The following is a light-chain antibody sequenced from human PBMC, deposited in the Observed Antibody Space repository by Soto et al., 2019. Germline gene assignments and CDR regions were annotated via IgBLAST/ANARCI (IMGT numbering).Light chain of an antibody. Sequence: QSVLTQTPSISAAPGQTVTISCSGRSFNVGNNYVSWYQQLPGSAPKLLISENDKRPSDVPDRFSGSKSGTTATLGITGLQTGDEADYYCGTWDASLTAGVFGGGTKLTVL. J-gene: IGLJ3*02. CDR1: SFNVGNNY. CDR2: END. V-gene: IGLV1-51*02. CDR3: GTWDASLTAGV.